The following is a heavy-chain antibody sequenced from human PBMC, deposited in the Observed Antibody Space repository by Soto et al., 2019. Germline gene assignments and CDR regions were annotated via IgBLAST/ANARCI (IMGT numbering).Heavy chain of an antibody. CDR1: GYTFTSYA. J-gene: IGHJ4*02. V-gene: IGHV1-3*01. Sequence: ASVKVSCKASGYTFTSYAMHWVRQAPGQRLEWMGWINAGNGNTKYSQKFQGRVTITKDTSATTAYMELSSLRSEDTATYFCAYVMHNSNTCLEHWGQVYLVTVSS. CDR3: AYVMHNSNTCLEH. CDR2: INAGNGNT. D-gene: IGHD3-16*01.